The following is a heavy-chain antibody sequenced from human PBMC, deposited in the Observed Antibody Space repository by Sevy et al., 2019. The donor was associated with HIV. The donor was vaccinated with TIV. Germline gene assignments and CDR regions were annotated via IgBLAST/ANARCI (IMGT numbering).Heavy chain of an antibody. D-gene: IGHD3-10*01. CDR1: GGTFSSYA. Sequence: ASVKVSCKASGGTFSSYAISWVRQAPGQGLEWMGGIIPIFGTANYAQKFQGRVTITADESTRTAYMELSSLRSEDTAVYYWARGPTYLRFDYWGQGTLVTVSS. CDR3: ARGPTYLRFDY. J-gene: IGHJ4*02. V-gene: IGHV1-69*13. CDR2: IIPIFGTA.